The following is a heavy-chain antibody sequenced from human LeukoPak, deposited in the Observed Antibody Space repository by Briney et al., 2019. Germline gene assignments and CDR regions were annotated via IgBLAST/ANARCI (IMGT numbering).Heavy chain of an antibody. D-gene: IGHD3-3*01. Sequence: GGAVRLSCAASGLTFSSYGMHWVRQAPGKGLEGVAVISYDGSNKYYADSVKGRFTISRDNSKNTLYLQMNSLRAEDTAVYYCAKNVLRFWEWLFDYWGQGTLVTVSS. CDR3: AKNVLRFWEWLFDY. J-gene: IGHJ4*02. CDR2: ISYDGSNK. V-gene: IGHV3-30*18. CDR1: GLTFSSYG.